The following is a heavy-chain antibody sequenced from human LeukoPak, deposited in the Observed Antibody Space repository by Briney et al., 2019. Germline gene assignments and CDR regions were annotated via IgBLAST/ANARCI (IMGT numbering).Heavy chain of an antibody. V-gene: IGHV4-59*01. Sequence: SETLSLTCTVSGDSISSYYWSWIRQPPGKGLEWIGYIYYSGSTNYNPSLKSRVTISVDRSKNQFSLKLSSVTAADTAVYYCARDKGMELAFDYWGQGTLVTVSS. D-gene: IGHD4/OR15-4a*01. J-gene: IGHJ4*02. CDR2: IYYSGST. CDR1: GDSISSYY. CDR3: ARDKGMELAFDY.